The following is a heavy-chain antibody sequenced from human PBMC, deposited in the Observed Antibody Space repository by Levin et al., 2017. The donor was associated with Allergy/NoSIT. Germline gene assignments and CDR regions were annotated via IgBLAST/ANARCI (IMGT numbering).Heavy chain of an antibody. CDR2: INHSGST. Sequence: PSETLSLTCAVYGGSFSGYYWSWIRQPPGKGLEWIGEINHSGSTNYNPSLKSRVTISVDTSKNQFSLKLSSVTAADTAVYYCARVHTKYSYGYRGGYYFDYWGQGTLVTVSS. D-gene: IGHD5-18*01. J-gene: IGHJ4*02. V-gene: IGHV4-34*01. CDR1: GGSFSGYY. CDR3: ARVHTKYSYGYRGGYYFDY.